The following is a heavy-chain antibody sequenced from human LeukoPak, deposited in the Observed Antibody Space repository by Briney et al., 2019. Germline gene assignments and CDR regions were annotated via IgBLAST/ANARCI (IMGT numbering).Heavy chain of an antibody. CDR1: GFTFSNAW. Sequence: GGSLTLSCAPSGFTFSNAWVSWVRQAPGKGLEWVGRIKSKTDGGTTEYAAPVKGRFTISRDDSKKPLYLQMNSLKTEDTAVYYCTTGYSGSYPDFEYTGQGTLVTVSS. CDR3: TTGYSGSYPDFEY. V-gene: IGHV3-15*01. CDR2: IKSKTDGGTT. D-gene: IGHD1-26*01. J-gene: IGHJ4*02.